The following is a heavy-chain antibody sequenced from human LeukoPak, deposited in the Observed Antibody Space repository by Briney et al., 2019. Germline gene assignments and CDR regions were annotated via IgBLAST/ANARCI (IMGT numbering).Heavy chain of an antibody. Sequence: PGGSLRLSCAASGFTFSSYSMNWVRQAPGKGLEWVSYISSSSSTIYYADSVKGRFTISRDNAKNSLYLQMNSLRAEDTAVYYCARGHYYDSSGYLNWGQGTLVTVSS. V-gene: IGHV3-48*01. CDR2: ISSSSSTI. J-gene: IGHJ4*02. D-gene: IGHD3-22*01. CDR1: GFTFSSYS. CDR3: ARGHYYDSSGYLN.